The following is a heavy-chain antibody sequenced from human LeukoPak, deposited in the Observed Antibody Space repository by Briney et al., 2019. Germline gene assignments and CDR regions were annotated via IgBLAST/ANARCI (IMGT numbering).Heavy chain of an antibody. D-gene: IGHD3-22*01. CDR1: GYTFTGYY. CDR3: ARVKRSGSSSLDAFDT. J-gene: IGHJ3*02. CDR2: INPNSGGT. V-gene: IGHV1-2*06. Sequence: GASVKVSCKASGYTFTGYYMHWVRQAPGQGLEWMGRINPNSGGTNYAQKFQGRVTMTRDTSISTAYMELSRLRSDDTAVCYCARVKRSGSSSLDAFDTWGQGTMVTVSS.